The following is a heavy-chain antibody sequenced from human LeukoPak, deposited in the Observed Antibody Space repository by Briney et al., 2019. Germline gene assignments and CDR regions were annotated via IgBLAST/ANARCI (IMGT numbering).Heavy chain of an antibody. CDR2: IYYSGST. Sequence: SETLSLTCTVSGGSISSGVYYWSWIRQHPGKGLEWIGYIYYSGSTYYNPSLKSRVTISVDTSKNQFSLKLSSVTAADTAVYYCARGINYYDSSGYYRWGQGTLVTVSS. CDR3: ARGINYYDSSGYYR. D-gene: IGHD3-22*01. CDR1: GGSISSGVYY. V-gene: IGHV4-31*03. J-gene: IGHJ4*02.